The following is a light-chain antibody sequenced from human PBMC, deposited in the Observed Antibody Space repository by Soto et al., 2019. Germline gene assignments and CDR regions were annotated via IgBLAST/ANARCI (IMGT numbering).Light chain of an antibody. CDR2: DAS. CDR1: HSVTTH. Sequence: EIVLTQSPDTLSLSPGERATLACWASHSVTTHLAWFQQKPGQAPRLLIYDASSRATGIPDRFSGGGSGTDFTLTISRLEPEDFAVYYCQQFSSYPLTFGGGTKVDIK. J-gene: IGKJ4*01. V-gene: IGKV3-20*01. CDR3: QQFSSYPLT.